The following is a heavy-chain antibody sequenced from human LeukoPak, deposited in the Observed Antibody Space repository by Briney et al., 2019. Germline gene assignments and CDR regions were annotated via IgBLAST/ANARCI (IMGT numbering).Heavy chain of an antibody. J-gene: IGHJ4*02. CDR2: IYHSGST. V-gene: IGHV4-30-2*01. Sequence: SQTLSLTCTVSGGSISSGGYYWSWIRQPPGKGLEWIGYIYHSGSTYYNPSLKSRVTISVDTSKNQFSLKLRSVTAADTAVYYCAREGSGFGPADYWGQGTLVSVSS. CDR3: AREGSGFGPADY. D-gene: IGHD5-12*01. CDR1: GGSISSGGYY.